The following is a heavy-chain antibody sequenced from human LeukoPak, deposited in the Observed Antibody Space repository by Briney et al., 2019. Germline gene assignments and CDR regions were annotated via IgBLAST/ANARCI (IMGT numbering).Heavy chain of an antibody. Sequence: ASVKVSCKASGYTFTSYDINWARQATGQGLEWMGWMNPNSGNTGYAQKFQGRVTMTRNTSISTAYMELSSLRSEDTAVYYRAVGGATGTTGDYFDYWGQGTLVTVSS. CDR2: MNPNSGNT. V-gene: IGHV1-8*01. D-gene: IGHD1-1*01. CDR1: GYTFTSYD. CDR3: AVGGATGTTGDYFDY. J-gene: IGHJ4*02.